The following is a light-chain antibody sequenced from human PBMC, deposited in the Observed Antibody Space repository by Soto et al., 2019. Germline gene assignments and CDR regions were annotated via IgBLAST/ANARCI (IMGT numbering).Light chain of an antibody. Sequence: QSVLTQPPSASGTPGQRVTISCPGSSSNIGSNTVNWYQQLPGTAPKLLIYSNNQRPSGVPDRFSGSKSGTSASLAISGLQSEDEADYYCAAWDDSLNGYVFGTGT. CDR2: SNN. CDR3: AAWDDSLNGYV. V-gene: IGLV1-44*01. J-gene: IGLJ1*01. CDR1: SSNIGSNT.